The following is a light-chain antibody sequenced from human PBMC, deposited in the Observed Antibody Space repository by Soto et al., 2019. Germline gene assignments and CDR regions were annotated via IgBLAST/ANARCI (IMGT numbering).Light chain of an antibody. CDR2: GAS. V-gene: IGKV1-39*01. CDR1: QSIGTN. J-gene: IGKJ2*01. CDR3: QQSDDYPLT. Sequence: DIQMTQCPSSLSASEGDRVTISCRASQSIGTNLNWFHQRAGKAPKLLIYGASSLQSGVPARFSGSGSGTDFTLTISSLQPEDFGTYYCQQSDDYPLTFGQGTKLEIK.